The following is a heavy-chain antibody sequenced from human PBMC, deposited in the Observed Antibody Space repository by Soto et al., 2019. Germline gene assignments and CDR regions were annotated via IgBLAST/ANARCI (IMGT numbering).Heavy chain of an antibody. V-gene: IGHV1-69*02. CDR3: ASLATADTLDF. J-gene: IGHJ4*02. CDR2: IIPILGIA. Sequence: QVQLVQSGAEVKKPGSSVKVSCKASGGTFSSYTISWLRQAPGQGLEWMGRIIPILGIANYAQKFHGRVTITADKSTSTAYMELSSLRSEDTAVYYCASLATADTLDFWGQGTLVTVSS. CDR1: GGTFSSYT. D-gene: IGHD6-13*01.